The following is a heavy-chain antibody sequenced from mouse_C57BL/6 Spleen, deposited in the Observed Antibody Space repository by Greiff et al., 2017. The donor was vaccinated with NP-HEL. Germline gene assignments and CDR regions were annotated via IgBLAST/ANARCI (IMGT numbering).Heavy chain of an antibody. CDR2: IDPENGDT. CDR3: TTGPSPDY. CDR1: GFNIKDDY. Sequence: EVKLEESGAELVRPGASVKLSCTASGFNIKDDYMHWVKQRPEQGLEWMGWIDPENGDTEYASKFQGKATITADTSSNTAYLQLSSLTSEDTAVYYCTTGPSPDYWGQGTTLTVSS. D-gene: IGHD3-3*01. J-gene: IGHJ2*01. V-gene: IGHV14-4*01.